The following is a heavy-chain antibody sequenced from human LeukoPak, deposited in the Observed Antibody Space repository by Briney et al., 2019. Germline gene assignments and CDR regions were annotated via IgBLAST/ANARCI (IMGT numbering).Heavy chain of an antibody. J-gene: IGHJ4*02. CDR3: ARVSLRAHTPFDY. CDR2: IIPIFGTA. CDR1: GGTFSSYA. V-gene: IGHV1-69*01. Sequence: SVKVSCKASGGTFSSYAISWVRQAPGQGLEWMGGIIPIFGTANYAQKFQGRVTITADESTSTAYMELSSLRSEDTAVYYCARVSLRAHTPFDYWGQGTLVTVSS.